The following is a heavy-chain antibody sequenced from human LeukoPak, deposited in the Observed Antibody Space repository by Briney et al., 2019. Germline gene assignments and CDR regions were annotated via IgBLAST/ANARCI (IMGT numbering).Heavy chain of an antibody. CDR1: GGSISSSSYY. Sequence: SETLSLTCTVSGGSISSSSYYWGWIRQPPGKGLEWIGSNYYSGSTYYNPSLKSRVTISVDTSKNQFALKLSSGTAADTAVYYCTRPKDGNSFDIWGQGTMFTVSS. CDR3: TRPKDGNSFDI. J-gene: IGHJ3*02. V-gene: IGHV4-39*01. D-gene: IGHD1-14*01. CDR2: NYYSGST.